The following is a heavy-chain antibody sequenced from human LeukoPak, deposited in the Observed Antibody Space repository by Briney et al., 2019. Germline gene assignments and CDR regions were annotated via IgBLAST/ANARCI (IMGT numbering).Heavy chain of an antibody. CDR2: IYYSGST. D-gene: IGHD2-15*01. CDR3: ARHVPARVAARWFDP. CDR1: GGSISSYY. Sequence: PSETLSLTCTVSGGSISSYYWGWIRQPPGKGLEWIGSIYYSGSTYYNPSLKSRVTISVDTSKNQFSLKLSSVTAADTAVYYCARHVPARVAARWFDPWGQGTLVTVSS. J-gene: IGHJ5*02. V-gene: IGHV4-39*01.